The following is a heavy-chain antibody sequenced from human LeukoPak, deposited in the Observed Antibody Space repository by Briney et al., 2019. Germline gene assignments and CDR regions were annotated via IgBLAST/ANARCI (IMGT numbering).Heavy chain of an antibody. CDR1: GFTVSSNY. V-gene: IGHV3-66*01. Sequence: PGGSLRLSCAASGFTVSSNYMSWVRQAPGKGLEWVSVIYSGGSTYYADSVKGRSTISRDNSKNTLYLQMNSLRAEDTAVYYCARVREGGGYSYIFDYWGQGTLVTVSS. CDR3: ARVREGGGYSYIFDY. J-gene: IGHJ4*02. D-gene: IGHD5-18*01. CDR2: IYSGGST.